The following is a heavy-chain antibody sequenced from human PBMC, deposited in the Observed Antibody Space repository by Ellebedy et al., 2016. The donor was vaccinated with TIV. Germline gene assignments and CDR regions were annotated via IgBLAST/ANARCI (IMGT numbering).Heavy chain of an antibody. CDR1: GGSINNFDDY. CDR2: IYYSGDT. CDR3: ARERRLGAYTYGVQVDY. J-gene: IGHJ4*02. D-gene: IGHD5-18*01. Sequence: MPSETLSLTCTVSGGSINNFDDYRNWVRQPPGKGLEWIGHIYYSGDTAYSPSLKSRLSISLDTSKNEFSLKLSSVSVADTAVYYCARERRLGAYTYGVQVDYWGRGTLVTVSS. V-gene: IGHV4-30-4*01.